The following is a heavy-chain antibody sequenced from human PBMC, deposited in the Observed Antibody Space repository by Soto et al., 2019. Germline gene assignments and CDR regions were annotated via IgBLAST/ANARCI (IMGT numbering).Heavy chain of an antibody. D-gene: IGHD1-7*01. V-gene: IGHV6-1*01. CDR1: GDGVSSNSAA. Sequence: CSISGDGVSSNSAAWNWIRQSPSRGLEWLGRTYYRSKWYNDYAVSVKSRITINPDTSKNQFSPQLNSVTPEDTAVYYCASELELAFDIWGQGTMVTVSS. J-gene: IGHJ3*02. CDR2: TYYRSKWYN. CDR3: ASELELAFDI.